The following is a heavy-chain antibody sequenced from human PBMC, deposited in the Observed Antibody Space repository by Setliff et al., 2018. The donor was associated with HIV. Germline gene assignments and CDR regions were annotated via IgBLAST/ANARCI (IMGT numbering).Heavy chain of an antibody. CDR1: GGSISSGDYF. CDR3: ARGVARQVVIDRWFDP. V-gene: IGHV4-30-4*08. CDR2: IYYSGSA. Sequence: SETLSLTCTVSGGSISSGDYFLSWIRQAPGKGLEWIGCIYYSGSAYYNPSLQSRVTISVDTSKNQFSLNLNSVTAADTAIYYCARGVARQVVIDRWFDPWGQGTPVTVSS. D-gene: IGHD2-21*01. J-gene: IGHJ5*02.